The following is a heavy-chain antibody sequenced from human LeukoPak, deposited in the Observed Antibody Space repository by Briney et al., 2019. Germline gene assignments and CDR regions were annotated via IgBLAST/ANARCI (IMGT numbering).Heavy chain of an antibody. J-gene: IGHJ1*01. Sequence: PGRSLRLSCAASGFTFSSYAMHRVRQAPGKGLEWVSSISSSSSYIYYADSVKGRFTISRDNAKNSLYLQMNSLRAEDTAVYYCARDPDYGGNSLSKYFQHWGQGTLVTVSS. D-gene: IGHD4-23*01. CDR3: ARDPDYGGNSLSKYFQH. CDR1: GFTFSSYA. V-gene: IGHV3-21*01. CDR2: ISSSSSYI.